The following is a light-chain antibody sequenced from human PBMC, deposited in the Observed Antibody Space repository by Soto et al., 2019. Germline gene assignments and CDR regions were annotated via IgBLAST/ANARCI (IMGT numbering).Light chain of an antibody. CDR3: QQSYSTPPT. Sequence: DIRMTEPPSSLSACVGGRVTITCRASQSISSYLNWYQQKPGKAPKPLIYAASSLQSGVPSRFSGRGSGTDFPLTISSLQPEDFATYYCQQSYSTPPTFAQGPKWDI. V-gene: IGKV1-39*01. J-gene: IGKJ2*01. CDR1: QSISSY. CDR2: AAS.